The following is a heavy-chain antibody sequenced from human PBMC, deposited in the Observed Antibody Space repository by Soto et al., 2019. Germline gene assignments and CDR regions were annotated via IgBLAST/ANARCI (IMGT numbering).Heavy chain of an antibody. V-gene: IGHV5-51*01. Sequence: GESLKISCKGSGYSFTSFWIGWVRQMPGKGLEWMGIIYPPDSDTRYSPSFQGQVTISADKPISTAYLQWSSLKASDTAMYFCERLSGSDAFDIWGQGTMVTVSS. J-gene: IGHJ3*02. D-gene: IGHD3-10*01. CDR2: IYPPDSDT. CDR3: ERLSGSDAFDI. CDR1: GYSFTSFW.